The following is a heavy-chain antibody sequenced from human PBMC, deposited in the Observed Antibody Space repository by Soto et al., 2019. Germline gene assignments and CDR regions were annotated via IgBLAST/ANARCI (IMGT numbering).Heavy chain of an antibody. V-gene: IGHV3-23*01. CDR1: GFTFSSYA. J-gene: IGHJ5*02. CDR3: AKGFIRDCGGDCTVDT. D-gene: IGHD2-21*02. Sequence: GGSLRLSCAASGFTFSSYAMSWVRQAPGKGLEWVSGISATGGSTYYADSVKGRFTFSRDNSKNTLYLQMNSLRAEDTAVYYCAKGFIRDCGGDCTVDTWGQGTLVTVSS. CDR2: ISATGGST.